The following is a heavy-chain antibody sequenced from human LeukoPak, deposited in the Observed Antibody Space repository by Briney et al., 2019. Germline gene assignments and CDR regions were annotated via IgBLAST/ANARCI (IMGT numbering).Heavy chain of an antibody. V-gene: IGHV1-18*01. CDR3: ARGEVSASLYYFDF. Sequence: GASVKVSCKTSVYTFTTYGVSWVRQAPGQGLEWMGWVSGYTGNTNYAERFQGRVTMTIDTSTSTVYMELTSLRSDDTAVYYCARGEVSASLYYFDFWGQGTLVTVS. J-gene: IGHJ4*02. CDR1: VYTFTTYG. D-gene: IGHD2-2*01. CDR2: VSGYTGNT.